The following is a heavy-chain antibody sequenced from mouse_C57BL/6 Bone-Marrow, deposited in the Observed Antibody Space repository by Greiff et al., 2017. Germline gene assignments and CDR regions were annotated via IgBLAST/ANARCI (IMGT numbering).Heavy chain of an antibody. CDR3: ARCYYGSSWEYFDV. CDR2: ITPNYGTT. Sequence: VQLKQSGPELVKPGASVKISCKASGYSFTDYNMNWVKQSNGKSLEWIGVITPNYGTTSYNQKFKGKATLTVDQSSSTAYMQLNGLTAEDSAVYYCARCYYGSSWEYFDVWGTGTTVTVSS. V-gene: IGHV1-39*01. J-gene: IGHJ1*03. D-gene: IGHD1-1*01. CDR1: GYSFTDYN.